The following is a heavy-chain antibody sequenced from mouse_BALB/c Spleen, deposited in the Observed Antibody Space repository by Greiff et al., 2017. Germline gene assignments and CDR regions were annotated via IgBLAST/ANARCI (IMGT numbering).Heavy chain of an antibody. Sequence: DVKLVESGGGLVQPGGSRKLSCAASGFTFSSFGMHWVRQAPEKGLEWVAYIRSGSSTIYYADTVKGRFTISRDTPKNTLFLQMTSLRSEDTAMDYCARWGYYGSSYDRYFDVWGAGTTVTVSS. CDR3: ARWGYYGSSYDRYFDV. CDR2: IRSGSSTI. D-gene: IGHD1-1*01. V-gene: IGHV5-17*02. J-gene: IGHJ1*01. CDR1: GFTFSSFG.